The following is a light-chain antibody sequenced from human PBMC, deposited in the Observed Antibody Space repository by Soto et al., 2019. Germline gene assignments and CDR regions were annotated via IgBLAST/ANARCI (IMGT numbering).Light chain of an antibody. Sequence: QSALTQPPSASGSPGQSVTISCTGTSSDVGAYKYVSWYQKHPGKAPKLMIYEVSKRPSGVPDRFSGSKSGSTASLTVSGLQAEDEADYYCNSYTTDTTYVFGTGTKLTVL. J-gene: IGLJ1*01. CDR2: EVS. CDR1: SSDVGAYKY. CDR3: NSYTTDTTYV. V-gene: IGLV2-8*01.